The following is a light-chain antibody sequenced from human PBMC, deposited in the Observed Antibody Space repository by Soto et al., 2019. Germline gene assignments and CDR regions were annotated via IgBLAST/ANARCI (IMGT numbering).Light chain of an antibody. V-gene: IGLV2-14*01. CDR1: SSDVGGYNY. CDR3: SSFTTTSTHVV. J-gene: IGLJ2*01. Sequence: QSVLTQPASVSGSPGQSITISCTGTSSDVGGYNYVSWYQQHAGRAPKLMIYGVSNRPSGVSNRFSGSKSGNTASLTISGLQAEDEADYYCSSFTTTSTHVVFGGGTKLTVL. CDR2: GVS.